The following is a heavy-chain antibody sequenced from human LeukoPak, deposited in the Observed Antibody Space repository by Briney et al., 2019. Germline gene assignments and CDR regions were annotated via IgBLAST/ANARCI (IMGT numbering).Heavy chain of an antibody. D-gene: IGHD6-19*01. Sequence: SETLSLTCTVSGGSFSSYYWSWIRQPPGKGLEWIGYIHYSGSTNYNPSLKSRVTISVDTSKNQFSLKLSSVTAADTAVYYCARRIAVAASTWFDPWGQGALVTVSS. J-gene: IGHJ5*02. CDR3: ARRIAVAASTWFDP. CDR2: IHYSGST. V-gene: IGHV4-59*08. CDR1: GGSFSSYY.